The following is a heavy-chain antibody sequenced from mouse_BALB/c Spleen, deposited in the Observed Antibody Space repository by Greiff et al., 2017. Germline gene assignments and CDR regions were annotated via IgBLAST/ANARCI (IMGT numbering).Heavy chain of an antibody. CDR3: ARDGYTSFYYAMDY. J-gene: IGHJ4*01. D-gene: IGHD2-3*01. CDR2: ISSGSSTI. CDR1: GFTFSGFG. V-gene: IGHV5-17*02. Sequence: EVQLVESGGGLVQPGGSRKLSCAASGFTFSGFGMHWVRQAPEQGLEWVAYISSGSSTIYYADTVKGRFTSSRDNPKNTLFLQMTSLRSEDTAIYYCARDGYTSFYYAMDYWGQGTSVTVSS.